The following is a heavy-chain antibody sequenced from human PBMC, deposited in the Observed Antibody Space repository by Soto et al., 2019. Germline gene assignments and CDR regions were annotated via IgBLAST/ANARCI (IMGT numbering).Heavy chain of an antibody. CDR1: GGTFSSYT. D-gene: IGHD3-22*01. CDR3: ARDLAEIVVVISAGWFDP. CDR2: IIPILGIA. Sequence: QVQLVQSGAEVKKPGSSVKVSCKASGGTFSSYTISWVRQAPGQGLEWMGRIIPILGIANYEQKFQGRFTITAYKSSGTAYMELRSLRSEDTAVYYCARDLAEIVVVISAGWFDPWGQGTLVTVSS. V-gene: IGHV1-69*08. J-gene: IGHJ5*02.